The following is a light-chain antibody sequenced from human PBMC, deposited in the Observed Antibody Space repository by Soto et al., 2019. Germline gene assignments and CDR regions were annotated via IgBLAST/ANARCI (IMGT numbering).Light chain of an antibody. CDR2: SNN. Sequence: QSVLTQPPSSSGTPGQRVTISCSGSSSNIGSNTVNWYQQLPGTAPKLLIYSNNQRPSGVPDRFSGSKSGTSASLAISGLQSGDEADYYFAAWDDSLNGWVFGGGTQLTVL. V-gene: IGLV1-44*01. CDR3: AAWDDSLNGWV. J-gene: IGLJ3*02. CDR1: SSNIGSNT.